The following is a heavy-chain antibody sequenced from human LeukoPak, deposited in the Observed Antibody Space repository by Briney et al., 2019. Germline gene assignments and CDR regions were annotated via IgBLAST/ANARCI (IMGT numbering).Heavy chain of an antibody. CDR3: ARDSNYYDSSGYYWT. Sequence: SGGSLRLSCAASGFTVSSNYMSWVRQAPGKGLEWVSVIYSGGSTYYADSVKGRFTISRDNSKNTLYLQMNSLRAEDTAVYYCARDSNYYDSSGYYWTWGQGTLVTVSS. CDR2: IYSGGST. CDR1: GFTVSSNY. V-gene: IGHV3-53*01. J-gene: IGHJ5*02. D-gene: IGHD3-22*01.